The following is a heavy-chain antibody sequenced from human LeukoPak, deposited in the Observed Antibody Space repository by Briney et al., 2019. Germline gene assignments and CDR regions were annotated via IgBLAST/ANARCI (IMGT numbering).Heavy chain of an antibody. CDR3: ARDKEVATPGY. D-gene: IGHD5-24*01. V-gene: IGHV1-18*01. CDR1: GYTFTNYG. Sequence: ASVKVSCKASGYTFTNYGFSWVRQAPGQGLEWMGWISAYNGNTNYAQKLQGRVTMTTDTSTSTAYMELRSLRSEDTAVYYCARDKEVATPGYWGQGTLVTVSS. CDR2: ISAYNGNT. J-gene: IGHJ4*02.